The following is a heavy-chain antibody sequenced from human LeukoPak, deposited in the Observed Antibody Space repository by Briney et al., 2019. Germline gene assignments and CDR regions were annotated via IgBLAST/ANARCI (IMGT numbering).Heavy chain of an antibody. V-gene: IGHV3-7*01. D-gene: IGHD3-10*01. CDR2: MKKDGSET. Sequence: GGSLRLSCVVSGVAFSSYSMIWVRQAPGKGLQWVANMKKDGSETNYVDSVKGRFTISRDNAKNSLYLQMNSLRAEDTAVYYCGRHRSGSGTYFIDYWGQGTLVSVSS. J-gene: IGHJ4*02. CDR1: GVAFSSYS. CDR3: GRHRSGSGTYFIDY.